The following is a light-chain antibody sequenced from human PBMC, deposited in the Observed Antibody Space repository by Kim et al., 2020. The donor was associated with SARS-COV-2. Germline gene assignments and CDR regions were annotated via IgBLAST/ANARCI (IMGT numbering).Light chain of an antibody. Sequence: DIVMTQSPDSLAVSLGERATINCKSSQSVLYSSNNKNYLAWYQQKPGQPPKLLIYWASTRESGVPDRFSGSGSGPDFTLTISSLQAEDVAVYYCQRYYSTPPNFGQGTRLEIK. J-gene: IGKJ5*01. CDR3: QRYYSTPPN. V-gene: IGKV4-1*01. CDR1: QSVLYSSNNKNY. CDR2: WAS.